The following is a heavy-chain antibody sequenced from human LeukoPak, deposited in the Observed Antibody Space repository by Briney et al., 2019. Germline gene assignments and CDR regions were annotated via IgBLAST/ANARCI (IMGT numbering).Heavy chain of an antibody. D-gene: IGHD3-22*01. Sequence: PGGSLRLSCAASGFTFSSYAMSWVRQAPGKGLEWVSAISGSGGSTYYADSVKGRFTISRDNSKNTLYLQMNSLRAEDTAVYYCAKADYYDSSGYYYHCDYWGQGTLVTVSS. CDR1: GFTFSSYA. CDR3: AKADYYDSSGYYYHCDY. J-gene: IGHJ4*02. CDR2: ISGSGGST. V-gene: IGHV3-23*01.